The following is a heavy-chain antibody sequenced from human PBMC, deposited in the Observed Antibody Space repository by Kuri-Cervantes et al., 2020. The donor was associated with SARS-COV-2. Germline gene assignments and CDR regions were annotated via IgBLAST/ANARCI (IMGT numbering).Heavy chain of an antibody. Sequence: GGSLRLSCAASGFTVSSNYMSWDRQAPGKGLEWVSVSYSGGSTYYADSVKGRFTISRDNSKNTLYLQMNSLRAEYTAVYSWARYPYYCGGDCYIDYWSQGTLVTVSS. D-gene: IGHD2-21*02. CDR3: ARYPYYCGGDCYIDY. CDR1: GFTVSSNY. CDR2: SYSGGST. V-gene: IGHV3-53*01. J-gene: IGHJ4*02.